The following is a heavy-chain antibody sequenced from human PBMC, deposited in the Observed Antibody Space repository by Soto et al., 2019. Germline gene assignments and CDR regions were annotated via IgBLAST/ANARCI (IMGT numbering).Heavy chain of an antibody. CDR1: GFTFYTAW. V-gene: IGHV3-15*07. CDR3: VTDTRGS. CDR2: IKSKNDGETT. D-gene: IGHD3-3*01. J-gene: IGHJ5*02. Sequence: EVPLVESGGDLVKPGGSLRLSCAASGFTFYTAWLNWVRQAPGKGLEWVGRIKSKNDGETTDYAAPVKGRFTISRDDSINTLYLQMNSLKTDDTAVYYCVTDTRGSWGQGTLVTVSS.